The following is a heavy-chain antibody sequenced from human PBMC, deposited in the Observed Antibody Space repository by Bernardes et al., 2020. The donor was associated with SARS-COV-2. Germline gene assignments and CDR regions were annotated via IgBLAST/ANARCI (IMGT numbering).Heavy chain of an antibody. CDR1: GFPFSVYW. J-gene: IGHJ1*01. V-gene: IGHV3-7*01. Sequence: GGSLSLSCEASGFPFSVYWMSWVRQAPGKGLEWVANINPDEMKVPYVDSVRGRFRVFRDNAKNTLYLQMSRLRVEDAGTYFCARLSNDAHYHMDHWGQGTLVTVSS. CDR3: ARLSNDAHYHMDH. CDR2: INPDEMKV. D-gene: IGHD1-1*01.